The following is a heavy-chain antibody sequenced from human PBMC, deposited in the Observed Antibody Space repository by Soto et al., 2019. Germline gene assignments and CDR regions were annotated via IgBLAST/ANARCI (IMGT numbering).Heavy chain of an antibody. CDR2: IGSKANSYAT. V-gene: IGHV3-73*02. Sequence: EVQLVESGGGLVQPGGSLKLSCAASGFTFSGSAMHWVRQASGKGLEWVGRIGSKANSYATAYAASVKGRFTISRDDSKNTAYLQMNSVKPEDTAVYYCTSYTVTKGYWGQGTLVTVSS. D-gene: IGHD4-17*01. J-gene: IGHJ4*02. CDR1: GFTFSGSA. CDR3: TSYTVTKGY.